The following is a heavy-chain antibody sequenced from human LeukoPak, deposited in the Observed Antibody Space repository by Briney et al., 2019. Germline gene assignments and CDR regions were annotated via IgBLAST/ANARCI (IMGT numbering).Heavy chain of an antibody. CDR2: INHSGST. V-gene: IGHV4-39*07. Sequence: PSETLSLTCTVSGGSISSTTYYWSWIRQPPGKGLEWIGEINHSGSTNYNPSLKSRVTISVDTSKNQFSLKLSSVTAADTAVYYCARSYNWNYYYYMDVWGKGTTVTVSS. D-gene: IGHD1-20*01. J-gene: IGHJ6*03. CDR3: ARSYNWNYYYYMDV. CDR1: GGSISSTTYY.